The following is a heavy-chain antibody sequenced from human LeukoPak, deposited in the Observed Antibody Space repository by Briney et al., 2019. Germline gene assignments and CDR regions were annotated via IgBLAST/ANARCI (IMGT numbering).Heavy chain of an antibody. Sequence: ASVKVSCKASGYTFTGYYMHWVRRAPGQGLEWMGWINPYSGATNSAQKFQGRVTMTRDTSISTAYMELSMLTSDDTAVYYCGRATYTSIWFHDAFDIWGQGTMVTVSS. J-gene: IGHJ3*02. V-gene: IGHV1-2*02. CDR1: GYTFTGYY. CDR2: INPYSGAT. CDR3: GRATYTSIWFHDAFDI. D-gene: IGHD6-13*01.